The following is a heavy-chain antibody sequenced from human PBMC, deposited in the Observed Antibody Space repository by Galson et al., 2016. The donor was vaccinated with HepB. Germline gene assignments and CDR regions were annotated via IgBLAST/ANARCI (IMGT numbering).Heavy chain of an antibody. CDR3: AKEILDIVATTHPDY. CDR1: GFTFRDYG. V-gene: IGHV3-30*18. D-gene: IGHD5-12*01. CDR2: ISYDGSKK. Sequence: SLRLSCAASGFTFRDYGMHWARQAPGKGLEWVAFISYDGSKKYYADSVKGRFTMSRDNSKNTLYLQMISLRPEDTAMYYCAKEILDIVATTHPDYWGQGTLVTVSS. J-gene: IGHJ4*02.